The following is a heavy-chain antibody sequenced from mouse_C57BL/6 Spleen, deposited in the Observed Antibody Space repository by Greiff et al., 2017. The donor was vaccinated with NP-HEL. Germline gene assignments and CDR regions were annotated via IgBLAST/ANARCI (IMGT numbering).Heavy chain of an antibody. D-gene: IGHD2-5*01. CDR1: GYSFTDYN. CDR3: AKAYYSNRYYAMDY. Sequence: VQLKQSGPELVKPGASVKISCKASGYSFTDYNMNWVKQSNGKSLEWIGVINPNYGTTSYNQKFKGKATLTVDQSSSTAYMQLNSLTSEDSAVYYCAKAYYSNRYYAMDYWGQGTSVTVSS. V-gene: IGHV1-39*01. J-gene: IGHJ4*01. CDR2: INPNYGTT.